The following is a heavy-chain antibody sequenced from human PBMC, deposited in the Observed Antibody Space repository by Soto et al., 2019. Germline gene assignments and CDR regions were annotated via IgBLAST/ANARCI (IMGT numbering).Heavy chain of an antibody. D-gene: IGHD6-19*01. Sequence: SETMYLTSAVSGDTISSSNWWSWVRKPPGKGLEWIGEIYHSGSTNYNPSLKSRVTISVDKSKNQFSLKLSSVTAADTAMYYCARRHGTGISYSSGWYLGYWGQGTLVTVSS. V-gene: IGHV4-4*02. CDR3: ARRHGTGISYSSGWYLGY. CDR2: IYHSGST. J-gene: IGHJ4*02. CDR1: GDTISSSNW.